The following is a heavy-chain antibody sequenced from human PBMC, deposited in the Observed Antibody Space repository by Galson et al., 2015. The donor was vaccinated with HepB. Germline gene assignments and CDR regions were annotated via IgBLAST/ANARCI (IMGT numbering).Heavy chain of an antibody. V-gene: IGHV3-33*08. CDR1: GFTFSSYG. Sequence: SLRLSCAASGFTFSSYGMHWVRQAPGKGLEWVAIIWYDGSNKYYADSVKGRFTISRDNSKNTLYLQMNSLRAAATAVYYCASGEYGSRERHFLPPSYFDYWGQGTLVTVSS. D-gene: IGHD3-10*01. CDR2: IWYDGSNK. J-gene: IGHJ4*02. CDR3: ASGEYGSRERHFLPPSYFDY.